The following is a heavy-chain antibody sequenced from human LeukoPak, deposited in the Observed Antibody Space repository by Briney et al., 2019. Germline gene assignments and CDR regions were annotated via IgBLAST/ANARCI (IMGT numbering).Heavy chain of an antibody. CDR2: ICYSGST. CDR1: GASISSHC. D-gene: IGHD6-13*01. Sequence: PSETLSLTCTVSGASISSHCWSWIRQPPGRGLEWIGYICYSGSTNSNPSLKSRVTISVDTSKDQFSLKLSSVTAADTAVYYCAREGYSSSWYFFEWFDPWGQGTLVTVSS. CDR3: AREGYSSSWYFFEWFDP. J-gene: IGHJ5*02. V-gene: IGHV4-59*11.